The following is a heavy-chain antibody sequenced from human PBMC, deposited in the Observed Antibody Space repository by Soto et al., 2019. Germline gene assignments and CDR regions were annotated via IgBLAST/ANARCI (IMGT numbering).Heavy chain of an antibody. CDR1: GFTFSGSA. Sequence: GGSLRLSCAASGFTFSGSAMHWVRQASGKGLEWVGRIRSKANSYATAYAASVKGRFTISRDDSKNTAYLQMNSLKTEDTAVYYCTSSRITIFGVVIPYYYGMGVWGQGTTVTVSS. V-gene: IGHV3-73*01. D-gene: IGHD3-3*01. J-gene: IGHJ6*02. CDR2: IRSKANSYAT. CDR3: TSSRITIFGVVIPYYYGMGV.